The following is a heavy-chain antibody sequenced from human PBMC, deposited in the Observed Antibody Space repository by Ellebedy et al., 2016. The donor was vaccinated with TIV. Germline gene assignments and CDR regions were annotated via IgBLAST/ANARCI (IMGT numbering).Heavy chain of an antibody. V-gene: IGHV3-11*01. J-gene: IGHJ5*02. CDR3: ARDARFIHHQHNWFDP. CDR1: GFTFSDYY. CDR2: ISTSGSTI. D-gene: IGHD1-14*01. Sequence: GESLKISCAASGFTFSDYYMIWIRQAPGKGLECVSYISTSGSTIYYADSVKGRFTISRDNAKNSLSLLMNSLRAEDTAVYHCARDARFIHHQHNWFDPWGQGTLVTVSS.